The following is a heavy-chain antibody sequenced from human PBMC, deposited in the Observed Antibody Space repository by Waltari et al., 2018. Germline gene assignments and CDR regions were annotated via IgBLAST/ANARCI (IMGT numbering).Heavy chain of an antibody. J-gene: IGHJ6*02. CDR2: IYYSAIP. CDR1: GGSISSSSYS. D-gene: IGHD6-19*01. V-gene: IGHV4-39*01. CDR3: ARGRKQWLPPHYYYYGMDV. Sequence: QLQLQESGPGLVKPSETLSLTCTVSGGSISSSSYSWGWVRPPPGKGLEWIGSIYYSAIPYYNPSLNSRVTISVDTSKNQFSLKLSSVTAADTAVYYCARGRKQWLPPHYYYYGMDVWGQGTTVTVSS.